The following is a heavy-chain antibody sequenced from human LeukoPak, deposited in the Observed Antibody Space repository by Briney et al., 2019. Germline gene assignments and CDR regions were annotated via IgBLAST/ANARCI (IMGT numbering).Heavy chain of an antibody. CDR1: GYTFTGYY. J-gene: IGHJ4*02. Sequence: ASVKVSCKASGYTFTGYYMHWVRQAPGQGLEWMGWISTYDGNTNYAQKLQGRVTMTIDTSTSTAYMELKSLRSDDTAVYYCARGPSRYYYDSSGSYSYYFDFWGQGTLITVSS. V-gene: IGHV1-18*04. CDR3: ARGPSRYYYDSSGSYSYYFDF. D-gene: IGHD3-22*01. CDR2: ISTYDGNT.